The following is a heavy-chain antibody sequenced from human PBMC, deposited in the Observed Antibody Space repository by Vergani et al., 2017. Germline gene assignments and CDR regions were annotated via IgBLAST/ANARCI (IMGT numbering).Heavy chain of an antibody. CDR2: VYYTGST. J-gene: IGHJ5*02. V-gene: IGHV4-59*01. CDR3: TRDRNLYCRSTTSCHNWFDP. CDR1: GAAIKDFY. Sequence: QVQLQESGPGLVKPSETLSLTCTVSGAAIKDFYWSWFRQPPGKGLEWIGYVYYTGSTTYNPSLKSRVTISGDTSNNQFSLRMTSLTAADTAIYYCTRDRNLYCRSTTSCHNWFDPWGQGGLFTVSS. D-gene: IGHD2/OR15-2a*01.